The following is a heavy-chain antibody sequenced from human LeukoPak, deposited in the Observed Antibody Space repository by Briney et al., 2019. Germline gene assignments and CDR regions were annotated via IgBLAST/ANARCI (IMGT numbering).Heavy chain of an antibody. CDR3: ARGGGARPDY. Sequence: PGGSLRLSCTASGFTFSSYGMNWVCQAPGKGLKWVSYISSSSSAINYADSVKGRFTISRDNAKNSLFLQMNSLRDEDTAMYYCARGGGARPDYWGQGTLVTVSS. CDR2: ISSSSSAI. CDR1: GFTFSSYG. V-gene: IGHV3-48*02. J-gene: IGHJ4*02. D-gene: IGHD3-10*01.